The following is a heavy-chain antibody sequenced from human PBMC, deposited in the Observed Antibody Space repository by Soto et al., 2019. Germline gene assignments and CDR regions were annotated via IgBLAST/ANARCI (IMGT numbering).Heavy chain of an antibody. V-gene: IGHV1-46*01. CDR2: INPSGGRT. J-gene: IGHJ4*02. D-gene: IGHD2-21*02. Sequence: QVQLVQSGAEVKEPGASVKVSCKASGYILSSYNMHWVRQAPGQGLEWMGIINPSGGRTSYAQKFHDRFTMTRDTSTSTVYMELSSLRSEDTAVYYCARTYCAADCPRRDFDYWGQGTLVTVSS. CDR1: GYILSSYN. CDR3: ARTYCAADCPRRDFDY.